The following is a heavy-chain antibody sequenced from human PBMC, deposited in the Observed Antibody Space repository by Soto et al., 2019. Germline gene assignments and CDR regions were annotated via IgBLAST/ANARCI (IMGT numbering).Heavy chain of an antibody. CDR1: RNILTDYH. J-gene: IGHJ4*02. D-gene: IGHD3-16*02. V-gene: IGHV1-18*04. Sequence: QVQLVQSGAEMKKPGASVRVSCKASRNILTDYHISWLRQAPGQGLEWMGWISVNNDNRNYAQTFQGRVTVTIDTSTRTAYMELRSLKFDDTAVYYCARGRLFSEFWGTFRLYHFDSWGQGTLVTVSS. CDR3: ARGRLFSEFWGTFRLYHFDS. CDR2: ISVNNDNR.